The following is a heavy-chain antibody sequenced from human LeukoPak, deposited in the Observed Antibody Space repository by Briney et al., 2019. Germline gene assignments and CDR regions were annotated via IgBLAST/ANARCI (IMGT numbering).Heavy chain of an antibody. D-gene: IGHD2-15*01. CDR3: ARTGGYCSGGSCYMGYYYYYYMDV. CDR1: GYTFTSYD. CDR2: MNPKSGNT. J-gene: IGHJ6*03. V-gene: IGHV1-8*01. Sequence: ASVKDSCKASGYTFTSYDINWMRQATRQGLEWMGWMNPKSGNTDYAQKFQGRVTMTRNTSISTAYMELSSLRSEDTAVYYCARTGGYCSGGSCYMGYYYYYYMDVWGKGTTVTVSS.